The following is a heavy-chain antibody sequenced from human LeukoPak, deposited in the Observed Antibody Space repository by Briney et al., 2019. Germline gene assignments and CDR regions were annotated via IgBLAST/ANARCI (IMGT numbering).Heavy chain of an antibody. J-gene: IGHJ4*02. Sequence: GGSLRLSCATSGFTFRSHAMHWVRQSPGKGLEWVAQIWYDGSNKYYADSVKGRFSVSRDNSKNTLYLQMNSLRVEDTALYYCAKVHGVPYWGQGTLVTVSS. CDR1: GFTFRSHA. CDR2: IWYDGSNK. V-gene: IGHV3-33*06. D-gene: IGHD1-1*01. CDR3: AKVHGVPY.